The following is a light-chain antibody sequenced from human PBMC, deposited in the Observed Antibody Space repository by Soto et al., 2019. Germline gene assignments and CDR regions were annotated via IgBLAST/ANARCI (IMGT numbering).Light chain of an antibody. CDR2: TVS. CDR1: QSLVHSDGTTY. V-gene: IGKV2-30*02. CDR3: MQNTNSPLT. J-gene: IGKJ1*01. Sequence: DVVMTQSPLSLPVTLGQPASISCRSSQSLVHSDGTTYLNWFQQMPGQTPRRLINTVSNRDSGGPYSFSGRGSGTVFTLKINRVEPEHVGVYYCMQNTNSPLTFGEGTKVEIK.